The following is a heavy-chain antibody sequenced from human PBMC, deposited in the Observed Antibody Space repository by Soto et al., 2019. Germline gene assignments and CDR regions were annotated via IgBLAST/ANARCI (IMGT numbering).Heavy chain of an antibody. J-gene: IGHJ6*02. D-gene: IGHD3-10*01. Sequence: PSETLSLTCTVSGGSIRSSNYYWGWIRQPPGKGLEWIGTIYYSGSTYYNPSLKGRVTISVDTSKNQFSLKLSSVTAADTAVYYCARQRITMVRGVIYRDGMDVWGQGTTVTVSS. CDR1: GGSIRSSNYY. CDR2: IYYSGST. V-gene: IGHV4-39*01. CDR3: ARQRITMVRGVIYRDGMDV.